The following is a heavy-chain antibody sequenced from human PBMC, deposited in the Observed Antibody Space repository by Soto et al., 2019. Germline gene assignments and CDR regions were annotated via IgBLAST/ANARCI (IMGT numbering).Heavy chain of an antibody. CDR3: ARFNWYFVL. V-gene: IGHV4-59*08. CDR1: GGSISSYY. CDR2: IYYSGST. J-gene: IGHJ2*01. Sequence: QVQLQESGPGLVKPSETLSLTCTVSGGSISSYYWSWIRQPPGKGLEWIAYIYYSGSTNYNPSLKIRATISVDTSKNQFSLKLSSVTAADTAVYYCARFNWYFVLWGRGTLVTVSS.